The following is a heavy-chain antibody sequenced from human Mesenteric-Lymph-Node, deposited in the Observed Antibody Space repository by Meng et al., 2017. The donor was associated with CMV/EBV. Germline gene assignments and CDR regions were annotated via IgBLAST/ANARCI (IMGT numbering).Heavy chain of an antibody. CDR2: VYYSGST. CDR1: GGSIDTINYY. J-gene: IGHJ6*02. CDR3: ARQNNYYGMDV. Sequence: GSLRLSCSVSGGSIDTINYYWAWIRQPPGKGLEWIGHVYYSGSTFYNPSLQSRLTMSVDTSKNQFSLNLRFVTATDTALYYCARQNNYYGMDVWGQGTTVTVSS. V-gene: IGHV4-39*01. D-gene: IGHD1/OR15-1a*01.